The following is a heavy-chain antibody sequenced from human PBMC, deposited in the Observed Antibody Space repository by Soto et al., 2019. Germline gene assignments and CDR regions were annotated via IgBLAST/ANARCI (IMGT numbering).Heavy chain of an antibody. Sequence: SETLSLTCTVSGGSVSSGSYYWSWIRQPPGKGLEWIGYIYYSGSTNYNPSLKSRVTISVDTSKNQFSLKLSSVTAADTAVYYCARDNRGYSYGYVSNFDYWGQGTLVTVS. CDR2: IYYSGST. V-gene: IGHV4-61*01. J-gene: IGHJ4*02. CDR3: ARDNRGYSYGYVSNFDY. D-gene: IGHD5-18*01. CDR1: GGSVSSGSYY.